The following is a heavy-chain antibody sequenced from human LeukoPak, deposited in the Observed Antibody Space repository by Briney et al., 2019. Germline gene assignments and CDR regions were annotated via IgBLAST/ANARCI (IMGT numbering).Heavy chain of an antibody. J-gene: IGHJ5*02. V-gene: IGHV3-7*01. Sequence: GGSRRLSCAASGFIFTSNRMNWVRQAPGKGLEWVANIKHDGSEQIYVDSVKGRFTISRDNAKDSVYLQMNSLRAEDTAVYYCTRGLGEHGGVSDRWGQGTLVIVS. CDR3: TRGLGEHGGVSDR. D-gene: IGHD3-16*01. CDR2: IKHDGSEQ. CDR1: GFIFTSNR.